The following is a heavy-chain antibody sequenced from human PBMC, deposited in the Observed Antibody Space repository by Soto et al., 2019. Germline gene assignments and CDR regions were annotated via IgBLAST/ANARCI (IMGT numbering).Heavy chain of an antibody. Sequence: GGSLRLSCAASGFTFSSYSMHWVRQASGKGLEWLGRIGSRGETYATTYAASVKGRFTISRDDSKKTAYLQMNSLESEDTAVYYCAKDKVVVVPAPDRRTDGMDVWGQGTTVTVSS. J-gene: IGHJ6*02. D-gene: IGHD2-2*01. CDR1: GFTFSSYS. V-gene: IGHV3-73*01. CDR3: AKDKVVVVPAPDRRTDGMDV. CDR2: IGSRGETYAT.